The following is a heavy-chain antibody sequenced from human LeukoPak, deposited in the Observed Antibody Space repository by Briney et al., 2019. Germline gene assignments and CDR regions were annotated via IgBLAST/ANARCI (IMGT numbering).Heavy chain of an antibody. V-gene: IGHV4-30-4*01. D-gene: IGHD3-22*01. CDR3: ARDRGWLRYYDSSGYHFDY. J-gene: IGHJ4*02. CDR2: IYYSGST. Sequence: PSETLSLTCTVSGGSISGDYYWRWIRQPPGKGLEWIGYIYYSGSTYYNPSLKSRVTISVDTSKNQFSLKLSSVTAADTAVYYCARDRGWLRYYDSSGYHFDYWGQGTLVTVSS. CDR1: GGSISGDYY.